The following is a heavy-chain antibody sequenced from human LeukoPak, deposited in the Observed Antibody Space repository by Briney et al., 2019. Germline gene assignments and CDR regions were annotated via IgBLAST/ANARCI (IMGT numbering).Heavy chain of an antibody. J-gene: IGHJ5*02. V-gene: IGHV3-48*01. CDR2: IDSSGSSI. CDR3: VRDGYNWDGYGWFDP. CDR1: QFTFSHYN. Sequence: AGSLSLSCTDSQFTFSHYNMNWLRQPPGKGLEWVSYIDSSGSSIYYAAPVRGRFTISRDNAKNSLYLQMNSLRAEDTAVYYCVRDGYNWDGYGWFDPWGEGTLVTVSS. D-gene: IGHD1-1*01.